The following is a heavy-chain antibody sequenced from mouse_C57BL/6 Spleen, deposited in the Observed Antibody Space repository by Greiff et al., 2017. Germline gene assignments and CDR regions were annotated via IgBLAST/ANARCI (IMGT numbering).Heavy chain of an antibody. Sequence: QVQLKESGPGLVAPSQSLSITCTVSGFSLTSYGVHWVRQPPGKGLEWLVVIWSDGSTTYNSALKSRLSISKDNSKSQVFLKMNSLQTDDTAMYYCARQYYDGYYFYAMDYWGQGTSVTVSS. D-gene: IGHD2-3*01. J-gene: IGHJ4*01. CDR3: ARQYYDGYYFYAMDY. V-gene: IGHV2-6-1*01. CDR1: GFSLTSYG. CDR2: IWSDGST.